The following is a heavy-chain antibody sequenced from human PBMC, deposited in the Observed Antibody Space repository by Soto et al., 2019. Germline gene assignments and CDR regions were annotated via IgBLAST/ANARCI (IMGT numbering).Heavy chain of an antibody. CDR1: GGSFSRGGYS. V-gene: IGHV4-30-2*01. CDR3: ARQGGLYYFGSGRYYHYHYYRLAV. Sequence: SETLSLTCTVSGGSFSRGGYSGSWIRQAPGKGLEWIGYIYHSGSTYYNPSLKRRVTISVDRSKNQFSLKLSSVTAADTAVYYCARQGGLYYFGSGRYYHYHYYRLAVSSQRTTVTVSS. CDR2: IYHSGST. J-gene: IGHJ6*02. D-gene: IGHD3-10*01.